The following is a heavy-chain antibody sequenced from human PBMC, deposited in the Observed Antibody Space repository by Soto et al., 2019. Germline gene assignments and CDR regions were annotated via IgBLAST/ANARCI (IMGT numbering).Heavy chain of an antibody. J-gene: IGHJ6*02. CDR1: GFTFSSYA. Sequence: PGESLKISCAASGFTFSSYAMSWVRQAPGKGLEWVSAISGSGGSTYYADSVKGRFTISRDNSKNTLYLQMNSLRAEDTAVYYCAKDPLYSSSSPYYYYYYGMDVWGQGTTVTVSS. D-gene: IGHD6-6*01. V-gene: IGHV3-23*01. CDR2: ISGSGGST. CDR3: AKDPLYSSSSPYYYYYYGMDV.